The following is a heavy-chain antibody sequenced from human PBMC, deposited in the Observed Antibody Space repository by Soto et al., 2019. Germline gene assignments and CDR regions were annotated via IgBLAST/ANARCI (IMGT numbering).Heavy chain of an antibody. CDR1: GFSLSTSGVG. D-gene: IGHD2-2*01. CDR2: IYWNDDK. V-gene: IGHV2-5*01. CDR3: AHGGYCSSTSCYPWFDP. Sequence: XGPTLVNPTQTLTLTCTFSGFSLSTSGVGVGWIRQPPGKALEWLALIYWNDDKRYSPSLKSRLTITKDTSKNQVVLTMTNMDPVDTATYYCAHGGYCSSTSCYPWFDPWGQGTLVTVSS. J-gene: IGHJ5*02.